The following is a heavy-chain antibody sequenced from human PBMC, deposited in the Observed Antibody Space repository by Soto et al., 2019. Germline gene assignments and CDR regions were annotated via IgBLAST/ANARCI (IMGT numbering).Heavy chain of an antibody. D-gene: IGHD1-1*01. V-gene: IGHV5-51*01. Sequence: GESLKISCKGSGYSFTNYWIGWVRQMPGKGLEWMGIIYPGDSDTRYSPSFQGQVTISTDKSISTAYLQSSSLRASASAMYYCARSRLTGSTSTFDYVPQETLVTVSS. CDR3: ARSRLTGSTSTFDY. CDR2: IYPGDSDT. CDR1: GYSFTNYW. J-gene: IGHJ4*02.